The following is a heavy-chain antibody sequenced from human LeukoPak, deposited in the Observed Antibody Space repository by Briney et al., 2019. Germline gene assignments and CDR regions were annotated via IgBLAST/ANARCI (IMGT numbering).Heavy chain of an antibody. CDR3: AKDRHDYGDYEAPGYMDV. D-gene: IGHD4-17*01. J-gene: IGHJ6*03. Sequence: PGGSLRLSCAASGFTFSSYAMSWVRQAPGKGLEWVSAISGSGGSTYYADSVKGRFTISRDNSKNTLYLQMNSLRAEDTAVYYCAKDRHDYGDYEAPGYMDVWGKGTTVTVSS. CDR2: ISGSGGST. V-gene: IGHV3-23*01. CDR1: GFTFSSYA.